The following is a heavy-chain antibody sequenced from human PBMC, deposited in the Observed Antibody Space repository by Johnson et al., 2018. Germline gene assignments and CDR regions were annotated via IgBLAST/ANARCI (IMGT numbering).Heavy chain of an antibody. CDR3: SREDIGGYYFRH. V-gene: IGHV3-66*02. CDR1: GFTVSTNY. CDR2: IYSGGST. Sequence: VQLVESGGNLVQPGGSLRLSCAASGFTVSTNYMSWVRQAPGKGLEWVSVIYSGGSTNYADSVKGRFTISRDNSKNTLYLQMNSLRAADTAVYYCSREDIGGYYFRHWGQGTLVTVSS. J-gene: IGHJ1*01. D-gene: IGHD3-22*01.